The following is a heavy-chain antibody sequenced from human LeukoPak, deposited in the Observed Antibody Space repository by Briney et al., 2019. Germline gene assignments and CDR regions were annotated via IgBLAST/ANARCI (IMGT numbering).Heavy chain of an antibody. Sequence: PSQTLSLTCTVSGGSISSGDYYWRWIRQPPGKGLEWIGYIYYSGSTYYNPSLKSRVTISVDTSKSQFSLKLSSVTAADTAVYYCARVGDIVVVPAASFLDYWGQGTLVTVSS. CDR3: ARVGDIVVVPAASFLDY. V-gene: IGHV4-30-4*01. CDR2: IYYSGST. D-gene: IGHD2-2*01. CDR1: GGSISSGDYY. J-gene: IGHJ4*02.